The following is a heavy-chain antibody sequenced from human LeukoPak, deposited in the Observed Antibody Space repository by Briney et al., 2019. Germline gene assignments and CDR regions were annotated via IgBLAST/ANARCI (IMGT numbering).Heavy chain of an antibody. J-gene: IGHJ4*02. D-gene: IGHD3-22*01. V-gene: IGHV3-48*03. CDR3: AREAYDSSGYYYVLGIDY. CDR2: ISSSGSTI. Sequence: GGSLRLSCAASGFTFSSYEMNWVRQAPGKGLERVSYISSSGSTIYYADSVKGRFTISRDNAKNSLYLQMNSLRAEDTAVYYCAREAYDSSGYYYVLGIDYWGQGTLVTVSS. CDR1: GFTFSSYE.